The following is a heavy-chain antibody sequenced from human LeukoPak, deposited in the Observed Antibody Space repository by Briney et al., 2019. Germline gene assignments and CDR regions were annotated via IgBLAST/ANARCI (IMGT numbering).Heavy chain of an antibody. CDR3: ARDRAVAGLQASSDY. Sequence: GASVKVSCKTSGYTFTSYGISWVRQAPGQGLEWMGWISAYNGNTNYAQKLQGRVTMTTDTSTSTAYMELRSLRSDDTAVYYCARDRAVAGLQASSDYWGRGTLVTVSS. J-gene: IGHJ4*02. CDR2: ISAYNGNT. D-gene: IGHD6-19*01. V-gene: IGHV1-18*01. CDR1: GYTFTSYG.